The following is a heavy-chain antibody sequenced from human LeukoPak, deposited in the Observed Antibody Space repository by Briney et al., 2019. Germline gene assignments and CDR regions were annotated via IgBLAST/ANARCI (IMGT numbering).Heavy chain of an antibody. Sequence: GESLKISCKGSGYSVTSYWIGWVRQMPGKGLEWMGIIYPRDSDTRYSPSFQGQVTISADKSISTAYLQWSSLKASDTAMYYCASSELPELFDYWGQGTLVTVSS. CDR2: IYPRDSDT. CDR1: GYSVTSYW. V-gene: IGHV5-51*01. D-gene: IGHD1-14*01. CDR3: ASSELPELFDY. J-gene: IGHJ4*02.